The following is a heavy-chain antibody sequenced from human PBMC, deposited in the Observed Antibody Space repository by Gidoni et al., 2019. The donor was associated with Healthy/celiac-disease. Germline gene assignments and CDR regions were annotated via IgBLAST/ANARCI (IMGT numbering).Heavy chain of an antibody. D-gene: IGHD1-20*01. V-gene: IGHV4-61*02. Sequence: QVQLQESGPGLVKPSQTLSLTCTVSGGSISSGSYYWSWNRQPAGKGLEWIGRIYTSGSTNYNPSLKSRVTMSVDTSKNQFSLKLSSVTAADTAVYYCAREYNWNADFDYWGQGTLVTVSS. J-gene: IGHJ4*02. CDR3: AREYNWNADFDY. CDR2: IYTSGST. CDR1: GGSISSGSYY.